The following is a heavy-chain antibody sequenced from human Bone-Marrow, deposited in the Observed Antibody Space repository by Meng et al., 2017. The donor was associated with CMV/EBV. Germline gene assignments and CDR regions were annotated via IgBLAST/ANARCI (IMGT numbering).Heavy chain of an antibody. Sequence: FSGYYWSWIRQPPGKGLEWIGEIKHSGSTNYNPSLRSRVTISVDTSKNQFSLKLSSVTAADTAVYYCAREPRITMVRGVIHKEVDYWGQGTLVTVSS. J-gene: IGHJ4*02. D-gene: IGHD3-10*01. CDR2: IKHSGST. CDR3: AREPRITMVRGVIHKEVDY. V-gene: IGHV4-34*01. CDR1: FSGYY.